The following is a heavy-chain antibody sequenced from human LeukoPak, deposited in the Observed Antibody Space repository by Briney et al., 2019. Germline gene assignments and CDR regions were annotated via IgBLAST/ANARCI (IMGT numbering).Heavy chain of an antibody. CDR3: AREILGGFNPGAY. CDR1: LDSTTSNF. J-gene: IGHJ4*02. D-gene: IGHD1-14*01. V-gene: IGHV4-4*02. CDR2: IHRSGSP. Sequence: SETLPLTCTVSLDSTTSNFWSWVRQPPGKGLEWIGEIHRSGSPNYNPSLQSRVTISIDRSRNQIVLELSSVTAADTAVYYCAREILGGFNPGAYWGQGILVTVSS.